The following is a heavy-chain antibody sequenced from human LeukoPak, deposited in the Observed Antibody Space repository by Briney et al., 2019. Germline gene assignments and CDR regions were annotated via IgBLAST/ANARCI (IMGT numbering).Heavy chain of an antibody. D-gene: IGHD4-17*01. CDR3: ARALDYGDYNFDY. CDR2: IYYSGST. V-gene: IGHV4-34*01. CDR1: GGSFSGYY. Sequence: SETLSLTCAVYGGSFSGYYWSWIRQPPGKGLEWIGSIYYSGSTYYNPSLKSRVTISVDTSKNQFSLKLSSVTAADTAVYYCARALDYGDYNFDYWGQGTLVTVSS. J-gene: IGHJ4*02.